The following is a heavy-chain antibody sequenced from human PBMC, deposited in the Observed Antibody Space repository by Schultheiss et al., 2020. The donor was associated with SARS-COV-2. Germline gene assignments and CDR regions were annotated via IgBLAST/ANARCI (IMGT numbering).Heavy chain of an antibody. CDR3: AVEGIFGVVMGFGY. CDR2: IWYDGSNK. V-gene: IGHV3-33*01. CDR1: GFTFSSYG. J-gene: IGHJ4*02. D-gene: IGHD3-3*01. Sequence: LRLSCAASGFTFSSYGMHWVRQAPGKGLEWVAVIWYDGSNKYYADSVKGRFTISRDNSKNSLYLQMNSLRVEDTAVYYCAVEGIFGVVMGFGYWGQGTLVTVSS.